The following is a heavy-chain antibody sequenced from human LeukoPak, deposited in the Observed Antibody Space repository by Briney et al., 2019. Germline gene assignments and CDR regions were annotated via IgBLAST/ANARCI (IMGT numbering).Heavy chain of an antibody. CDR3: ARDLLGYSYDAYYFDF. CDR2: IWYDGSKK. V-gene: IGHV3-33*01. J-gene: IGHJ4*02. Sequence: GGSLRLSCAASGFTFSSHGMHWVRQAPGKGLEWVAVIWYDGSKKYHADSVKGRFTISRDNSKNTLYLQMNSLSAADTAAYYRARDLLGYSYDAYYFDFWGQGTLVTVSS. CDR1: GFTFSSHG. D-gene: IGHD5-18*01.